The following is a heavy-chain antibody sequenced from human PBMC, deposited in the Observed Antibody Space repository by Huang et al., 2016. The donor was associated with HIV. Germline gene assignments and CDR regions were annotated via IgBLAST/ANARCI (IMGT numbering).Heavy chain of an antibody. J-gene: IGHJ6*02. V-gene: IGHV3-72*01. D-gene: IGHD6-19*01. Sequence: EVQLVESGGGLVQPGGSLRLSCAASGFTFSYHYMAWVRQAPGKGLEWVGRSRNKVRSYTTEYAASVKGRFTISRDDSETSLYLQMNSLRTEDSAVYYCTGALASDTGMDVWGQGTTVTVSS. CDR2: SRNKVRSYTT. CDR3: TGALASDTGMDV. CDR1: GFTFSYHY.